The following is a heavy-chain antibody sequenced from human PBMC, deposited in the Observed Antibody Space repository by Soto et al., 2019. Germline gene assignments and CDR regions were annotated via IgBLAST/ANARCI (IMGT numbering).Heavy chain of an antibody. CDR2: ISRFSDRT. J-gene: IGHJ4*02. Sequence: GGSLRLSCSASGFNFNSYTMNWVRQAPGKGLEWVSSISRFSDRTYYADSVKGRFAIFRANAENSVYLQVNSLRAEDTAVYYCERVGDYLAEFDSFDYWGQGTPVTVSS. CDR3: ERVGDYLAEFDSFDY. V-gene: IGHV3-21*06. D-gene: IGHD3-10*01. CDR1: GFNFNSYT.